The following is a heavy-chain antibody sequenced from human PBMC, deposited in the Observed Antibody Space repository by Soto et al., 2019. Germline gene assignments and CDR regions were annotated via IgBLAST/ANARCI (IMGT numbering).Heavy chain of an antibody. CDR1: GFTFSDHY. D-gene: IGHD6-13*01. CDR3: ARSGYSSSWPYYYYNMDV. V-gene: IGHV3-72*01. CDR2: IKNKANSYTT. J-gene: IGHJ6*02. Sequence: TGGSLRLSCAASGFTFSDHYMDWVRQAPGKGLEWVGRIKNKANSYTTEYAASVKGRFTISRDDSENSLYLQMNSLKTEDTAVYYCARSGYSSSWPYYYYNMDVWGQGTTVTVSS.